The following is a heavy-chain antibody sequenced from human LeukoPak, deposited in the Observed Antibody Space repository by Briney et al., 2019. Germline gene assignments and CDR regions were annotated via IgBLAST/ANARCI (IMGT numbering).Heavy chain of an antibody. D-gene: IGHD6-19*01. CDR1: GFTFSRYG. CDR2: ISYDGSNK. V-gene: IGHV3-30*03. J-gene: IGHJ4*02. CDR3: ASLGEQWLVQYLHY. Sequence: GGSLRLSCVASGFTFSRYGMHWVRQAPGKGLEWVALISYDGSNKYYADSVKGRFTISRDNAKNSLYLQMNSLRAEDTAVYYCASLGEQWLVQYLHYWGQGTLVTVSS.